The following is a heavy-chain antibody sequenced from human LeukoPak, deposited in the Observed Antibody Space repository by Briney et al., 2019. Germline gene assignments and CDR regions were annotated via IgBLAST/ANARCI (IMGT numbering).Heavy chain of an antibody. D-gene: IGHD6-13*01. CDR2: MNPGGCNT. CDR1: VHTFTSYD. CDR3: ARRIAAAGVGIVY. V-gene: IGHV1-8*01. J-gene: IGHJ4*02. Sequence: ASGKLSLKPSVHTFTSYDINVVRRATSQGLQWRGWMNPGGCNTGDAHKFQGTFTMTINTSISTAYMKLSSLTPDDTAVYYCARRIAAAGVGIVYWGQGTLVTVSS.